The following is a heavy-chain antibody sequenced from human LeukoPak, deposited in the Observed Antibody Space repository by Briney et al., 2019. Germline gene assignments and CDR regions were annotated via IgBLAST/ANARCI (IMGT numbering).Heavy chain of an antibody. D-gene: IGHD3-22*01. CDR3: ARHPSYYDRIDY. J-gene: IGHJ4*02. CDR1: GGSISRSSYY. V-gene: IGHV4-39*07. Sequence: SETLSLTCTVSGGSISRSSYYWGWIRQPPGKGLEWIGSIYYSGSTYYNPSLKSRVTISVDTSKNQFSLKLSSVTAADTAVYYCARHPSYYDRIDYWGQGTLVTVSS. CDR2: IYYSGST.